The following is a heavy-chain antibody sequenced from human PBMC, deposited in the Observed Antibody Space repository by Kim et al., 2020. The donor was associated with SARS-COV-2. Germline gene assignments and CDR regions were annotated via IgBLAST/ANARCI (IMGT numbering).Heavy chain of an antibody. CDR3: ARPSGYDYGAMGYYFDY. V-gene: IGHV4-39*01. CDR2: IYYSGST. CDR1: GGSISSSSYY. J-gene: IGHJ4*02. D-gene: IGHD5-12*01. Sequence: SQTLSLTCTVSGGSISSSSYYWGWIRQPPGKGLEWIGSIYYSGSTYYNPSLKSRVTISVDTSKNQFSLKLSSVTAADTAVYYCARPSGYDYGAMGYYFDYCGQGTLVTVSS.